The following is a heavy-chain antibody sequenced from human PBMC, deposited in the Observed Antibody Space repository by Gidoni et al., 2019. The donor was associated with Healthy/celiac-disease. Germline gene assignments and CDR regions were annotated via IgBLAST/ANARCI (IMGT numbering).Heavy chain of an antibody. CDR1: GFTFSSYA. Sequence: QVQLVESGGGVVQPGRSLRLSCAAPGFTFSSYAMHWVRQAPGKGLEWVAVISYDGSNKYYADSVKGRFTISRDNSKNTLYLQMNSLRAEDTAVYYCARDRDYYDSSGYYPTDAFDIWGQGTMVTVSS. V-gene: IGHV3-30-3*01. D-gene: IGHD3-22*01. CDR3: ARDRDYYDSSGYYPTDAFDI. CDR2: ISYDGSNK. J-gene: IGHJ3*02.